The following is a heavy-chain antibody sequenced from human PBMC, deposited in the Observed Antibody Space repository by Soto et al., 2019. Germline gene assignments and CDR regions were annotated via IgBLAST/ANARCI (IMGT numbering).Heavy chain of an antibody. Sequence: EVQLLESGGGLVQPGGSLRLSCAASGFTFSNYPMSWVRQAPGKGLFWVSGISGSGGSTYHADSVKGRRTISRDNSKNTLYLQMNSLRAEDTAVYSCAKRDYGDYGARDWGQGTLVTVSS. CDR3: AKRDYGDYGARD. J-gene: IGHJ4*02. CDR1: GFTFSNYP. V-gene: IGHV3-23*01. D-gene: IGHD4-17*01. CDR2: ISGSGGST.